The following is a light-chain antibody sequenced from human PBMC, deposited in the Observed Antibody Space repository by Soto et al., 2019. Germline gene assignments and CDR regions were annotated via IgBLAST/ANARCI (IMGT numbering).Light chain of an antibody. V-gene: IGKV3D-20*02. J-gene: IGKJ4*01. CDR2: GTS. Sequence: EIVLTQSPGTLSLSPGESATLSCRASQSVSSSYLSWYQQKPGQAPRLLIHGTSDRATGIPDRFSGSGSGTDFTLTISSLEPEDFAVYYCQQGSDWPLTFGGGTKVDIK. CDR1: QSVSSSY. CDR3: QQGSDWPLT.